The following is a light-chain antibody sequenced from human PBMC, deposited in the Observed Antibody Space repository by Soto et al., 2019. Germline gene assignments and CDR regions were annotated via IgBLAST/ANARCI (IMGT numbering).Light chain of an antibody. J-gene: IGKJ2*01. CDR1: QSVSTSY. V-gene: IGKV3-20*01. CDR2: GSS. CDR3: QQYGDSPYT. Sequence: EIVLTQSPGTLSLSPGERATLSCRASQSVSTSYLAWYQQRPGQAPRLLISGSSSRATGIPNRFSGSGSGTDFTLTISRLEPEDFAVFYCQQYGDSPYTFGQGTKLEIK.